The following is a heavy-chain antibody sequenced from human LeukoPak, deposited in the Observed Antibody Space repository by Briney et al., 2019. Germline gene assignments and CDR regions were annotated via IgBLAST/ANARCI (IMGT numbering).Heavy chain of an antibody. D-gene: IGHD6-19*01. CDR2: INHSGST. V-gene: IGHV4-34*01. CDR1: GGSFSVYY. Sequence: PSETLSLTCAVYGGSFSVYYWSWIRQPPGKGLEWIGEINHSGSTNYNPSLKSRVTISVDTSKNQFSLKLSSVTAADTAVYYCARGEQWLSYWGQGTLVTVSS. J-gene: IGHJ4*02. CDR3: ARGEQWLSY.